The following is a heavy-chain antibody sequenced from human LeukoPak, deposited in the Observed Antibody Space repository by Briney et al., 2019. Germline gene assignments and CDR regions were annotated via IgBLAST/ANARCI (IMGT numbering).Heavy chain of an antibody. CDR1: GFTFSSYS. CDR2: ISSSSSYI. CDR3: ARDHITGTTYWFDP. D-gene: IGHD1-7*01. Sequence: GGSLRLSCAASGFTFSSYSMNWVRQAPGKGLEWVSSISSSSSYIYYADSVKGRFTISRDNAKNSLYLQMNSRRAEDTAVYYCARDHITGTTYWFDPWGQGTLVTVSS. V-gene: IGHV3-21*01. J-gene: IGHJ5*02.